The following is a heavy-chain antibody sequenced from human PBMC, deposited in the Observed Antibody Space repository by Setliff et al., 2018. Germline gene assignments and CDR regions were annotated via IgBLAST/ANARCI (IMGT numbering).Heavy chain of an antibody. CDR2: INPHASEK. CDR3: AKFVGYTYGYDY. CDR1: GFSYSNCW. V-gene: IGHV3-7*01. Sequence: GGSLRLSCTASGFSYSNCWVSWVRQAPGKGLEWLASINPHASEKYYVDSVKGRFAVSRDNAKNSLFLQMNSLRAEDTALYYCAKFVGYTYGYDYWGRGTLVTVSS. D-gene: IGHD5-18*01. J-gene: IGHJ4*02.